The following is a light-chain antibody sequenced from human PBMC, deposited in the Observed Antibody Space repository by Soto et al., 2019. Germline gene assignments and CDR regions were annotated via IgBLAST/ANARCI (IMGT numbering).Light chain of an antibody. Sequence: EIVLTQSPGTLSLSPGERATLSCRASQSVSSNYLAWFQQKPGQAPRLLIHGASSRATGIPDRFSGSVSGTDFTLTISRLEPEDFAVYYCQPYGSSRTFGQGTKVEIK. J-gene: IGKJ1*01. CDR3: QPYGSSRT. V-gene: IGKV3-20*01. CDR1: QSVSSNY. CDR2: GAS.